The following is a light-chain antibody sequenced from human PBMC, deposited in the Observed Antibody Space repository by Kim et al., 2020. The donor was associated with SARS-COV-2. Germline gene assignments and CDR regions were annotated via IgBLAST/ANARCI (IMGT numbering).Light chain of an antibody. CDR1: SSNIGNNY. CDR2: DNN. J-gene: IGLJ1*01. V-gene: IGLV1-51*01. CDR3: GTWDSSLSAGCV. Sequence: QKVTISCSGSSSNIGNNYVSWYQQLPGTAPNLLIYDNNKRPSGIPDRFSGSKSGTSAALGITGLQTGDEADYYCGTWDSSLSAGCVFGTGTKVTVL.